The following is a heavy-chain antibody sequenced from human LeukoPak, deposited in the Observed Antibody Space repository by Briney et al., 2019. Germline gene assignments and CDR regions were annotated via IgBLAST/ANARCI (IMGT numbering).Heavy chain of an antibody. D-gene: IGHD6-6*01. Sequence: AVTVSCMASGWSFSSYAISWVGQAPAQGLEWMGRIIAILGIANYAQKFQGRVTITADKSTSTAYMELSSLRSEDTAVYYCARVSIAAGDSGFDYWGQGTLVTVSS. J-gene: IGHJ4*02. CDR2: IIAILGIA. CDR1: GWSFSSYA. CDR3: ARVSIAAGDSGFDY. V-gene: IGHV1-69*04.